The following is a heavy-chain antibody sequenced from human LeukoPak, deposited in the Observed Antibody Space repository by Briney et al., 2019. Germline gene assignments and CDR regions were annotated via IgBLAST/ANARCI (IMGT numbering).Heavy chain of an antibody. CDR2: ILYDGSDN. CDR1: GFTFGNYA. V-gene: IGHV3-30*02. Sequence: GGSLRLSCAASGFTFGNYAMNWVRQAPGEGLEWVAFILYDGSDNHYAESVKGRFTISRDNSKNTLYLQMNSLRAEDTAVYYCAKALEVFWSGYYNPFDYWGRGTLVTVSS. CDR3: AKALEVFWSGYYNPFDY. D-gene: IGHD3-3*01. J-gene: IGHJ4*02.